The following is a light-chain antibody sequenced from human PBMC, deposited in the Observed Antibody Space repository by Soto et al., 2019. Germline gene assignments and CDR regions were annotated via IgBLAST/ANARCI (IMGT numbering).Light chain of an antibody. J-gene: IGKJ3*01. CDR2: GAS. Sequence: DIVMTQSPATLSVSPGERVTLSCRASKSISSNLAWNQQKLGQAPRLLIYGASTRATGIPARFSGSGSGTEFTLTISSLQSEDFAVYYCQQYNNWPPKTFGPGTKVDIK. CDR1: KSISSN. CDR3: QQYNNWPPKT. V-gene: IGKV3-15*01.